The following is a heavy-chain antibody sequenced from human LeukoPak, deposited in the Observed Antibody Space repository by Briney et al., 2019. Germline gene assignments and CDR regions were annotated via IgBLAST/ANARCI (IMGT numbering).Heavy chain of an antibody. D-gene: IGHD5-12*01. Sequence: ASVKVSCKVSGYTLTELSMHWVRQAPGKGLEWMGGFDPEDGETIYAQKFQGRVTMTEDTSTDTAYMGLSSLRSEDTAVYYCATKLRGYSGYDSYWYFDLWGRGTLVTVSS. CDR3: ATKLRGYSGYDSYWYFDL. CDR2: FDPEDGET. CDR1: GYTLTELS. V-gene: IGHV1-24*01. J-gene: IGHJ2*01.